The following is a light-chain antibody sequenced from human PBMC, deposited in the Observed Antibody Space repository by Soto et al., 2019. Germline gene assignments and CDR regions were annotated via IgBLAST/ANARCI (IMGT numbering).Light chain of an antibody. CDR2: AAS. CDR1: QSVSSNY. J-gene: IGKJ2*03. V-gene: IGKV3-20*01. CDR3: HQYGTSPAHS. Sequence: EIVLTQSPGTLSLSPGERATLSCRASQSVSSNYLAWYQQKPGQAPRLLIYAASSRSTGIPDRFSGSGSGTYFTLTISRLEPEDFAVYYCHQYGTSPAHSFGQGTKLEVK.